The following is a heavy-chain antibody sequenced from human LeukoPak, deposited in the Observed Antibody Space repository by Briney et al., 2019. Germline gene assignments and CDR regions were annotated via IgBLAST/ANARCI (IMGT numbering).Heavy chain of an antibody. CDR1: GFTFSSYA. D-gene: IGHD3-3*01. CDR3: AKDHGGPAYYDFWSEHKPDY. CDR2: ISGSGGST. J-gene: IGHJ4*02. Sequence: PGRSLRLSCAASGFTFSSYAMSWVRQAPGKGLEWVSAISGSGGSTYYADSVKGRFTISRDNSKNTLYLQMNSLRAEDTAVYYCAKDHGGPAYYDFWSEHKPDYWGQGTLVTVSS. V-gene: IGHV3-23*01.